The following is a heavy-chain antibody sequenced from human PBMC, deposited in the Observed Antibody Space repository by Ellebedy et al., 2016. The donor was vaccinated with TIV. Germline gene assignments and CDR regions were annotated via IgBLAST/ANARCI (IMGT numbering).Heavy chain of an antibody. Sequence: SVKVSCXASGGTFSSYAISWVRQAPGQGLEWMGGIIPIFGTANYAQKFQGRVTITADESTSTAYMELSSLRSEDTAVYYCARGSPETIVGATWDEDYYYGMDVWGQGTTVTVSS. J-gene: IGHJ6*02. D-gene: IGHD1-26*01. CDR3: ARGSPETIVGATWDEDYYYGMDV. CDR2: IIPIFGTA. V-gene: IGHV1-69*13. CDR1: GGTFSSYA.